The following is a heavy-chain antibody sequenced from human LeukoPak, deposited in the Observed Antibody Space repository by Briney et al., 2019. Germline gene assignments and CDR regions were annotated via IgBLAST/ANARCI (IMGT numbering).Heavy chain of an antibody. CDR3: ARTNPWELKCYFDY. D-gene: IGHD1-7*01. CDR1: GYSISSGYH. CDR2: IYHSVNT. J-gene: IGHJ4*02. Sequence: SETLSLTCIVSGYSISSGYHWGWIRQPPGKGLEWIGTIYHSVNTYYNPSLKSRVNISVDTSKNQFSLKLSSVTAADTAAYYCARTNPWELKCYFDYWGQGTLVTVSS. V-gene: IGHV4-38-2*02.